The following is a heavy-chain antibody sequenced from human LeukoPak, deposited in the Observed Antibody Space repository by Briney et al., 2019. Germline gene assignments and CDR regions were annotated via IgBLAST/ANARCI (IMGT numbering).Heavy chain of an antibody. J-gene: IGHJ5*02. CDR3: ARAPDDFWSGYEFDP. CDR2: IYHSGST. CDR1: GGSISSGGYS. Sequence: SQTLSLTCAVSGGSISSGGYSWSWIRQPPGKGLEWIGYIYHSGSTYYNPSLKSRVTISVDRSKNQFTLKLSSVTAADTAVYYCARAPDDFWSGYEFDPWGQGTLVTVSS. V-gene: IGHV4-30-2*01. D-gene: IGHD3-3*01.